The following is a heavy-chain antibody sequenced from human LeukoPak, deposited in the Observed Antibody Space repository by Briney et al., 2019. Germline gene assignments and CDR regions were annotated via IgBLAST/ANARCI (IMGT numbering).Heavy chain of an antibody. V-gene: IGHV3-74*01. Sequence: GGSLRLSCAASGFTFSSYWMHWVRHAPGKGLVWVSRINSDESTTTYADSVKGRFTIFRDNAKNTLFLQMNSLRAEDTAVYYCARDPGKTTFDYWGQGTLVTVSS. CDR3: ARDPGKTTFDY. CDR1: GFTFSSYW. D-gene: IGHD1-14*01. J-gene: IGHJ4*02. CDR2: INSDESTT.